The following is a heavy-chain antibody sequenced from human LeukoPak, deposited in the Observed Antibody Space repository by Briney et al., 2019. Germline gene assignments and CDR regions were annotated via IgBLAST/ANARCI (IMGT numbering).Heavy chain of an antibody. CDR2: ISSSGSTI. Sequence: GRSLRLSCAASGFTFSDYYMSWIRQPPGKGLEWVSYISSSGSTIYYADSVKGRFTISRDNAKNSLYLQMNSLRAEDTAVYYCARVDDFWSGPNRAFDIWGQGTMVTVSS. CDR1: GFTFSDYY. D-gene: IGHD3-3*01. CDR3: ARVDDFWSGPNRAFDI. V-gene: IGHV3-11*04. J-gene: IGHJ3*02.